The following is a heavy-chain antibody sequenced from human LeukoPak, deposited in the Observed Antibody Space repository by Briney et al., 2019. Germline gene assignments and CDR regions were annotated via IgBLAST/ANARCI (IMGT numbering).Heavy chain of an antibody. CDR2: INSNTGDT. J-gene: IGHJ5*01. V-gene: IGHV1-2*02. Sequence: GASVKVSCKASGYTFIDYYIHWVRLAPGQGLDWMGWINSNTGDTRYEQKFQGRVTMTRDTSISTLYMELSRLTSDDTAVYYCVRLNGDYRWLDSWGQGTLVTVSS. D-gene: IGHD4-17*01. CDR1: GYTFIDYY. CDR3: VRLNGDYRWLDS.